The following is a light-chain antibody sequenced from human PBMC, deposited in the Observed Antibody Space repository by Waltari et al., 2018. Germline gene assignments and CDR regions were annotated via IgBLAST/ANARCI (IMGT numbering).Light chain of an antibody. J-gene: IGLJ3*02. CDR2: VNSDGSH. Sequence: QLVVTQSPSASAPLGASVTLTCTMSSAHSSNIVAWRQQRPEKGPRYLMKVNSDGSHIKGDDIPDRFSGSSPGAERYLTISSLQPDDEADYYCQTGGHGTWVFGGGTTLTVL. V-gene: IGLV4-69*01. CDR3: QTGGHGTWV. CDR1: SAHSSNI.